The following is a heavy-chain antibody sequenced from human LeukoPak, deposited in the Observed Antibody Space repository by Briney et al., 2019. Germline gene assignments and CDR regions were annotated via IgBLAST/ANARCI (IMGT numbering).Heavy chain of an antibody. Sequence: GGSLRLSCAASGFTFSNYVMTWVRQAPGKGLEWVSAIGIDVRDSDYADSVKGRFTISRDNSKNTVYLQMNSLRAEDTGLYYCTRRVGGTPDYWGLGTLVTVSS. J-gene: IGHJ4*02. V-gene: IGHV3-23*01. CDR3: TRRVGGTPDY. CDR1: GFTFSNYV. CDR2: IGIDVRDS. D-gene: IGHD1-26*01.